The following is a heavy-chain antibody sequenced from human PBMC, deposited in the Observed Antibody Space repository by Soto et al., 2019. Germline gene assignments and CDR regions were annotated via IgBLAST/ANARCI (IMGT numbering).Heavy chain of an antibody. J-gene: IGHJ4*02. CDR1: GFTFRNYA. Sequence: PGGSLRLSCAASGFTFRNYAIHWVRQAPGKGLEWVAVISRDGSHKYYLDSVEGRFTISRDNSKDTVNLLMNSLRDDDSAMYYCARSRNSAVADSFDFWGQGTLVTVSS. V-gene: IGHV3-30*04. CDR3: ARSRNSAVADSFDF. CDR2: ISRDGSHK. D-gene: IGHD1-26*01.